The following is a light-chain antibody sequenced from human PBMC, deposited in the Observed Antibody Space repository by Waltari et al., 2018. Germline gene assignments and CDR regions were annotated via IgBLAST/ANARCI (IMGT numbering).Light chain of an antibody. J-gene: IGKJ3*01. CDR2: GAS. V-gene: IGKV3-15*01. CDR3: QQTFSAPFT. Sequence: EIVMTQSPATLSVSPGERATLSCRASQSVSSNLAWYQHKPGQAPRLLIYGASTRATGIPARFSGSGSGTEFTLTISSLQPEDFVTFYCQQTFSAPFTFGPGTTV. CDR1: QSVSSN.